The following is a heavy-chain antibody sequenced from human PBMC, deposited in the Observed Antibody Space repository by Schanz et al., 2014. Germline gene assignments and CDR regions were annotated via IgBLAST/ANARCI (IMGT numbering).Heavy chain of an antibody. Sequence: EVQLAESGGGLVQPGGSLRLSCAASTFTFSSDWMSWVRQAPGKGLEWVANIKEDGSVKDYVDSVEGRFTISRDNAKRSLFLQMNSLRVEDTAVYFGVSQTGSPNYWGQGTLXTVSS. V-gene: IGHV3-7*02. CDR2: IKEDGSVK. D-gene: IGHD6-13*01. J-gene: IGHJ4*02. CDR3: VSQTGSPNY. CDR1: TFTFSSDW.